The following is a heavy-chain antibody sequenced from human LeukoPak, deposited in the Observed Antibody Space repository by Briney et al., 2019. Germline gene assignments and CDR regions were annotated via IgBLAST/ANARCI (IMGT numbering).Heavy chain of an antibody. V-gene: IGHV3-30*02. Sequence: PGGSLRLSCAASGFTFRNYGFHWVRQAPGKGLEWVAFIWYDGSNEYYADSVKGRLTISRDNSKNTVYLQMNSLRTDDTAVYFCAKDRNCGGNCYWGQGTLVTVSS. J-gene: IGHJ4*02. CDR2: IWYDGSNE. CDR3: AKDRNCGGNCY. D-gene: IGHD2-21*01. CDR1: GFTFRNYG.